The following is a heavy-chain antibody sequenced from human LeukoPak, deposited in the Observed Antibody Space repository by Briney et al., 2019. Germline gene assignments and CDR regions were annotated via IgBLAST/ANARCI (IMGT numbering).Heavy chain of an antibody. CDR3: ARGGGEDTPKVGILFDY. D-gene: IGHD5-18*01. V-gene: IGHV4-39*07. CDR1: GGSISSISYY. CDR2: MYHNGST. J-gene: IGHJ4*02. Sequence: SETLSLTCTVSGGSISSISYYWGWIRQPPGKGLEWIGSMYHNGSTYYNPSLKSRVTISVDTSKNQFSLKLSSVTAADTAVYYCARGGGEDTPKVGILFDYWGQGTLVTVSS.